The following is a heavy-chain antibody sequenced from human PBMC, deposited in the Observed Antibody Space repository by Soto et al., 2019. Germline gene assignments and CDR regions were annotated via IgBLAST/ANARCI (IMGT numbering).Heavy chain of an antibody. CDR3: AKPLRAGYCYYMDV. J-gene: IGHJ6*03. CDR1: GFTFSSYA. CDR2: ISGSGGST. Sequence: PGGSLRLSCAASGFTFSSYAMSWVRQAPGKGLEWVSAISGSGGSTYYADSVKGRFTISRDNSKNTLYLQMNSLRAEDTAVYYFAKPLRAGYCYYMDVWGKGTTVTVSS. D-gene: IGHD5-12*01. V-gene: IGHV3-23*01.